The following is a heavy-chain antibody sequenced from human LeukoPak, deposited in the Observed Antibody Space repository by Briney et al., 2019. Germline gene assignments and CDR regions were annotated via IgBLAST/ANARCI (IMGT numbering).Heavy chain of an antibody. V-gene: IGHV3-7*01. D-gene: IGHD3-10*01. CDR3: ARTLLWFGEFRDYYMDV. Sequence: GGSLRLSCAASGFTFSSYWMSWVRQAPGKGLEWVANIKEDGSEIYYVDSLKGRFSISRDNAKNSLYLQMSSLRVEDTGVYYCARTLLWFGEFRDYYMDVWGKGTTVTVSS. CDR1: GFTFSSYW. CDR2: IKEDGSEI. J-gene: IGHJ6*03.